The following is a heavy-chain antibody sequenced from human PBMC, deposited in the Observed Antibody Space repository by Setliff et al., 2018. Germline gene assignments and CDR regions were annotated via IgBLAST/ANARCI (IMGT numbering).Heavy chain of an antibody. D-gene: IGHD3-22*01. CDR1: GSTLTELT. Sequence: GASVKVSCKVSGSTLTELTMYWVRQAPGKGLEWMGSFNPEDDEIIYAQKFLGRVTMTEDTSTDTAYMELSSLRSEDTAVYYCATKGYDTSGYYRPFGFWGQGTLVTVSS. J-gene: IGHJ4*01. CDR2: FNPEDDEI. V-gene: IGHV1-24*01. CDR3: ATKGYDTSGYYRPFGF.